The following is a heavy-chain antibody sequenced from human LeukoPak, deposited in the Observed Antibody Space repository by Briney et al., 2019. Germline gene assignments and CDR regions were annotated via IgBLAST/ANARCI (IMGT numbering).Heavy chain of an antibody. CDR3: ARGGRNFDY. J-gene: IGHJ4*02. V-gene: IGHV4-59*01. CDR2: ISNSGTT. CDR1: NDSINDSY. Sequence: PSETLSLTCTVSNDSINDSYWTWIRQPPGKRLEWIGYISNSGTTKYNPSLKSRVTISVDTSNDQISLRLRSVTAADTAVYFCARGGRNFDYWGQGTLVTVSS. D-gene: IGHD1-26*01.